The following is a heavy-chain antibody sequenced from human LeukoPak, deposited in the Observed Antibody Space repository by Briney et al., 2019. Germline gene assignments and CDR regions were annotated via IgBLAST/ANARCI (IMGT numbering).Heavy chain of an antibody. V-gene: IGHV3-23*01. CDR1: GFTFSSYA. Sequence: GGSLRLSCAASGFTFSSYAMSWVRQAPGKGLEWVSAISGSGGSTYYADSVKGRFTISRDNSKNTLYLQMNSLRAEDTAVYYCANSCRDYVWGSYRSYYFDYWGQGTLVTVSS. D-gene: IGHD3-16*02. CDR2: ISGSGGST. J-gene: IGHJ4*02. CDR3: ANSCRDYVWGSYRSYYFDY.